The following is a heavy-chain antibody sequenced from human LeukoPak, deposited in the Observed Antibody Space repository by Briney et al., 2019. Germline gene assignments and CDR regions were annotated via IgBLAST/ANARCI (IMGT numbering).Heavy chain of an antibody. V-gene: IGHV3-21*01. D-gene: IGHD3-3*01. J-gene: IGHJ5*02. CDR2: ISSSSSYI. Sequence: PGGSLRLSCAASGFTFSSYSMNWVRQAPGKGLEWVSSISSSSSYIYYADSVKGRFTISRDNAKNSLYLQMNSLRAEDTAVYYCARDLRLDFGVVTWFDPWGQGTLVTVSS. CDR3: ARDLRLDFGVVTWFDP. CDR1: GFTFSSYS.